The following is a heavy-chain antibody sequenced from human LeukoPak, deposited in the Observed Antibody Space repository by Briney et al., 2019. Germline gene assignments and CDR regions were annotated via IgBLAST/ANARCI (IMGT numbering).Heavy chain of an antibody. V-gene: IGHV1-18*01. CDR3: VRDMKRSRARWANLGFDP. CDR2: ISTYNDNT. J-gene: IGHJ5*02. CDR1: GYTFTTYG. Sequence: SVKVSCKASGYTFTTYGISWVRQAPGQGLEWMGWISTYNDNTNYYVEKFQGRVTMTTDTSTSTAYMELRSLRSDDTAVYFCVRDMKRSRARWANLGFDPWGQGTLVTVSS. D-gene: IGHD3-16*01.